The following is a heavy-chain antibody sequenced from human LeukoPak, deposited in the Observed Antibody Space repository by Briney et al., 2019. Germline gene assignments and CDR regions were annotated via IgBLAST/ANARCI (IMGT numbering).Heavy chain of an antibody. J-gene: IGHJ4*02. CDR3: AKDSNFIVGATDY. V-gene: IGHV3-23*01. CDR1: GITFSSYA. Sequence: GGSLRLSCAASGITFSSYAMTWVRQAPGKGLEWVSTITDSGGRTYYADSVKGRFTISRDNSKNTLSLQMNGLGAEDTAIYYCAKDSNFIVGATDYWGQGTLVTVSS. CDR2: ITDSGGRT. D-gene: IGHD1-26*01.